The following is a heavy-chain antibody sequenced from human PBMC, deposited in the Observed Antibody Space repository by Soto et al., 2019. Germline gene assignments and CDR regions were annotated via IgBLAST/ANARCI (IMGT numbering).Heavy chain of an antibody. D-gene: IGHD3-10*01. V-gene: IGHV4-31*03. Sequence: QVQLQESGPGLVKPSQTLSLTCTVSGDSISSGGYYWSWLRQHPGKGLEWIGYIYYSGSTYYNPSRKSRVTISVDASKNQFSLKVSSVTVADTAVYYCARSAEPTMGLLDYWGQGTLVTVSS. J-gene: IGHJ4*02. CDR1: GDSISSGGYY. CDR2: IYYSGST. CDR3: ARSAEPTMGLLDY.